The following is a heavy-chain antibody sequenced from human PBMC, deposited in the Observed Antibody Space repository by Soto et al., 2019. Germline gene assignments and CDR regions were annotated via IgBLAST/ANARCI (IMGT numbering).Heavy chain of an antibody. CDR3: ARGVVVVPASQSGWFDP. J-gene: IGHJ5*02. CDR1: GGTFSRDA. V-gene: IGHV1-69*01. CDR2: IIPMFGTA. D-gene: IGHD2-15*01. Sequence: QVQLVQSGAEVRKPGSSVKVSCKASGGTFSRDAITWVRQAPGQGLEWMGGIIPMFGTAKYVQKFQGRLTITADESTTTAYMELRSLRSDDTAVYYCARGVVVVPASQSGWFDPWGQGTLVTVSS.